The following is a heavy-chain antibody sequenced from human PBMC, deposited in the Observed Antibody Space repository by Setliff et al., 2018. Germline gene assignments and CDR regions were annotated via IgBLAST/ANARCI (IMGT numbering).Heavy chain of an antibody. J-gene: IGHJ4*02. CDR3: ARGVIAAAGIDY. D-gene: IGHD6-13*01. CDR2: IKQDGSVK. V-gene: IGHV3-7*01. CDR1: GFTFSSYW. Sequence: AGGSLRLSCAASGFTFSSYWMNWVRQAPGKGLEWVANIKQDGSVKNYVDSVKGRFTISRDNAKNSLYLQMNSLRAEDTAVYYCARGVIAAAGIDYWGQGTLVTVSS.